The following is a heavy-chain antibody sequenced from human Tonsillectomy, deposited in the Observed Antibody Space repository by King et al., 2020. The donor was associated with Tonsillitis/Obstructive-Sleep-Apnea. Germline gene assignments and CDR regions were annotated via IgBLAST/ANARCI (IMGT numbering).Heavy chain of an antibody. CDR1: GFTFDDYA. Sequence: QLVQSGGGLVQPGRSLRLSCAASGFTFDDYAMYWVRQAPGKGLEWVSGISWNSGSIVYADSVKGRFTISRDNAKNSLYLQMNSLRAGDTALYYCAKDLIIAESGTPGDAFDIWGQGTMVTVSS. CDR3: AKDLIIAESGTPGDAFDI. V-gene: IGHV3-9*01. CDR2: ISWNSGSI. D-gene: IGHD6-13*01. J-gene: IGHJ3*02.